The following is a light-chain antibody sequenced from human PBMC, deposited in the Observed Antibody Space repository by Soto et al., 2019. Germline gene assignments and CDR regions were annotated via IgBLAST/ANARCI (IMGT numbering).Light chain of an antibody. J-gene: IGKJ4*01. CDR3: QPRGNWPLT. CDR2: AAS. Sequence: DIQMTQSPSSLSASVGDRVSITCRASQSISRSLNWYQQSPGKAPKLLVYAASTLQSGVPSRFRGSGSGTDFTLTISSLKPEDFAVYYCQPRGNWPLTFGGGTKVEIK. CDR1: QSISRS. V-gene: IGKV1-39*01.